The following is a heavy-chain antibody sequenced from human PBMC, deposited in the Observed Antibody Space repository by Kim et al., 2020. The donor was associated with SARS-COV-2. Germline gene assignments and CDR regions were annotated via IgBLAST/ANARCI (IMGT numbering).Heavy chain of an antibody. V-gene: IGHV4-31*01. CDR3: GRDRACAFAI. Sequence: TYYNPSRKTLVTISLHTSKNQFSLRLSSVTAADTAVYSCGRDRACAFAIWGQGTMVTVSS. CDR2: T. J-gene: IGHJ3*02.